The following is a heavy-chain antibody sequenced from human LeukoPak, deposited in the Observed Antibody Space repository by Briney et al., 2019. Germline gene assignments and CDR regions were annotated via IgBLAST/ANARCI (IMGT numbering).Heavy chain of an antibody. CDR2: IYYSGST. Sequence: SETLSLTCTVSGGSISSYYWSWIRQPPGKGLEWIGYIYYSGSTNYNPSLKSRVTISVDTSKNQFSLKLSSVTAADTAVYYCARSGSCSGGSCYSGRLDYWGQGIVVSVSS. CDR1: GGSISSYY. V-gene: IGHV4-59*12. D-gene: IGHD2-15*01. CDR3: ARSGSCSGGSCYSGRLDY. J-gene: IGHJ4*02.